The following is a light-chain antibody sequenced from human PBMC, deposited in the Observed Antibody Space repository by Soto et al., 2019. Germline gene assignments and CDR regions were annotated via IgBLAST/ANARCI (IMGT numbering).Light chain of an antibody. Sequence: DVVMTQSPLSLPVTLGQSASISCRPSQSLVHSDGNTYLILLQQRPCQSPRRLIYPVSNREAGVPDRFSGSGSGIDFKLKISRVEAEDVGIYYCMQGTYWPYTFGQGTKLEIK. V-gene: IGKV2-30*02. CDR2: PVS. J-gene: IGKJ2*01. CDR3: MQGTYWPYT. CDR1: QSLVHSDGNTY.